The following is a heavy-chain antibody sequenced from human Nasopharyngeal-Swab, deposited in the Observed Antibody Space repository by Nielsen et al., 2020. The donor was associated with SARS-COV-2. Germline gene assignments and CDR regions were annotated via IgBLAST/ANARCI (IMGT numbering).Heavy chain of an antibody. CDR2: IYHSGST. J-gene: IGHJ3*02. CDR1: GGSISSGGYA. CDR3: ARFDSSGYPDAFDI. V-gene: IGHV4-30-2*01. D-gene: IGHD3-22*01. Sequence: SETLSLTCAVSGGSISSGGYAWSWSRQTPGKGREWIGYIYHSGSTYYNPSLKSRVTISVDRSKNQFSLKLSSVTAADTAVYYCARFDSSGYPDAFDIWGQGTMVTVSS.